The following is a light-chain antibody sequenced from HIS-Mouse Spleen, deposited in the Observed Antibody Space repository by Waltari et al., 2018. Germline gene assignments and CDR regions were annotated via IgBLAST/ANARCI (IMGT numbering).Light chain of an antibody. V-gene: IGLV2-14*01. J-gene: IGLJ1*01. CDR3: SSYTSSSTPYV. CDR2: EVS. Sequence: QSVLTQPPSASGSPGQSITISCPGTSSDVGGYNYFSWYQQHPGKAPKLMIYEVSNRPSGVSNRFSGSKSGNTASLTISGLQAEDEADYYCSSYTSSSTPYVFGTGTKVTVL. CDR1: SSDVGGYNY.